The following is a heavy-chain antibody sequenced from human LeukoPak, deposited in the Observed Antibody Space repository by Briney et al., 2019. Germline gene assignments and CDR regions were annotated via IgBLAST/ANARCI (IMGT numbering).Heavy chain of an antibody. CDR1: GGSFSGYY. CDR2: INHSGST. D-gene: IGHD3-22*01. CDR3: ARGSLHCYDSSGYYVY. V-gene: IGHV4-34*01. Sequence: SETLSLTCAVYGGSFSGYYWSWIRQPPGKGLEWIGEINHSGSTNYNPSLKSRVTISVDTSKNQFSLKLSSVTAADTAVYYCARGSLHCYDSSGYYVYWGQGTLVTVSS. J-gene: IGHJ4*02.